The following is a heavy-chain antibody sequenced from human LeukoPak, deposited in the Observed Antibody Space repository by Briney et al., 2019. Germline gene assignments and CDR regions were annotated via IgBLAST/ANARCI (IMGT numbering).Heavy chain of an antibody. V-gene: IGHV1-18*01. CDR3: ARGPLGRGWYYFDY. Sequence: ASVRVSCKASGYTFTSYGISWVRQAPGQGLEWMGWISAYNGNTNYAQKLQGRVTMTTDTSTSTAYMELRSLRSDDTAVYYCARGPLGRGWYYFDYWGQGTLVTVSS. J-gene: IGHJ4*02. D-gene: IGHD6-19*01. CDR1: GYTFTSYG. CDR2: ISAYNGNT.